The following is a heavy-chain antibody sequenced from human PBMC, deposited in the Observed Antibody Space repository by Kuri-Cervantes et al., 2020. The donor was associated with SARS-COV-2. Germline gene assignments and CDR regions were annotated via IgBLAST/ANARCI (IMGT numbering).Heavy chain of an antibody. CDR1: NFSITNPYY. CDR2: VFHSGST. V-gene: IGHV4-38-2*01. CDR3: ARTILGASFDY. J-gene: IGHJ4*02. D-gene: IGHD1-26*01. Sequence: SETLSLTCAVSNFSITNPYYWGWIRQPPGKGLEWIGTVFHSGSTFYSPSLRSRVSISVDTSMNQFSLKLTSVTAADTAIYYCARTILGASFDYWGQGALVTVSS.